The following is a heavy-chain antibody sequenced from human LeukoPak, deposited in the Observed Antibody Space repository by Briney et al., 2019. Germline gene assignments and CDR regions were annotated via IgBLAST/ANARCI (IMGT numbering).Heavy chain of an antibody. V-gene: IGHV3-30*03. CDR2: ISSDGSNK. D-gene: IGHD2-2*02. CDR1: GFTFSTYV. J-gene: IGHJ5*02. Sequence: GGSLRLSCAASGFTFSTYVMHWVRQAPGKGLEWVALISSDGSNKYYADSVKGRFTISRDNSKNTMYLQMNSLKTEDTAVSYCAADPPQAQARYCSSTSCYRGLFDPWGQGTLVTVSS. CDR3: AADPPQAQARYCSSTSCYRGLFDP.